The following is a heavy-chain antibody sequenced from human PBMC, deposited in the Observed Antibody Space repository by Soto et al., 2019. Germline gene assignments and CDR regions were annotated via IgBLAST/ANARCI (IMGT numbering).Heavy chain of an antibody. CDR2: INHSGST. CDR3: ASSYYYDSSGVFDY. CDR1: GGSFSCYY. V-gene: IGHV4-34*01. J-gene: IGHJ4*02. D-gene: IGHD3-22*01. Sequence: PSETLSLTWAVYGGSFSCYYWSWTRQPPGKGLEWIGEINHSGSTNYNPSLKSRVTISVDTSKNQFSLKLSSVTAADTAVYYCASSYYYDSSGVFDYWGQGTLVTVSS.